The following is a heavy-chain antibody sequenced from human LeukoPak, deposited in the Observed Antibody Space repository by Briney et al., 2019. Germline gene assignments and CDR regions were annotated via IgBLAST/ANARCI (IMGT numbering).Heavy chain of an antibody. Sequence: PGGSLRLSCVASGFTFSDYYMSWIRQAPGKGLEWLSYISSDDSIIYYADSVKGRFTISRDNAKNSLHLQMNSLRAEDTAVYYCARGTSYYYYGMDVWGQGTTVTVSS. D-gene: IGHD1/OR15-1a*01. CDR1: GFTFSDYY. CDR2: ISSDDSII. V-gene: IGHV3-11*01. J-gene: IGHJ6*02. CDR3: ARGTSYYYYGMDV.